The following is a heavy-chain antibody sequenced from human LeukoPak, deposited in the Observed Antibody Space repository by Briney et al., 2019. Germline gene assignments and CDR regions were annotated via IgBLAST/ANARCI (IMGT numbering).Heavy chain of an antibody. D-gene: IGHD2-15*01. CDR3: ASLGYCSGGSCYGPVDWFDP. CDR1: GYSFTSYW. CDR2: IYPGDSDT. J-gene: IGHJ5*02. V-gene: IGHV5-51*01. Sequence: GESLKISCKGSGYSFTSYWIGWVRQMPGKGLEWMGIIYPGDSDTRYSPSFQGQVTISADKSISTAYLQWSSLKASDTAMYYCASLGYCSGGSCYGPVDWFDPWGQGTLVTVSS.